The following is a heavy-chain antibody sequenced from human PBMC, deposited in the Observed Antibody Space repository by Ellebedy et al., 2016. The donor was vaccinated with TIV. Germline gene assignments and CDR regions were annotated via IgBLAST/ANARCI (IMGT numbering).Heavy chain of an antibody. CDR1: GYTFTNYW. CDR3: ARQVLSGYYGH. J-gene: IGHJ4*02. CDR2: IDPSDSYT. Sequence: GESLKISCRGSGYTFTNYWITRVRQMPGKGLVWMGRIDPSDSYTNYSPSLQGHVTISADKSISTAYLQWSSLKASDTAVYYCARQVLSGYYGHWGQGTLVTVSS. V-gene: IGHV5-10-1*01. D-gene: IGHD3-22*01.